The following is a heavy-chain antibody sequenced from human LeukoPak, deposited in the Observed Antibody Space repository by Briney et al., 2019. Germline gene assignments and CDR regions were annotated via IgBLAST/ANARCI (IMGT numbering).Heavy chain of an antibody. D-gene: IGHD5-24*01. CDR1: GYNFATYW. J-gene: IGHJ4*01. Sequence: GESLKISCKGSGYNFATYWIGWVRQMLGKGLEWMGIIYLGDSDIRYSPSFQGQVTISADKSISTAYLQWSSLKASDTAMYYCARMFGEMATITDYWGQGTLVTVSS. CDR2: IYLGDSDI. CDR3: ARMFGEMATITDY. V-gene: IGHV5-51*01.